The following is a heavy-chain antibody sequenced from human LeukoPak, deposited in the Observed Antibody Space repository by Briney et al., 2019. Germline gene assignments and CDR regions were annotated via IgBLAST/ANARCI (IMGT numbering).Heavy chain of an antibody. V-gene: IGHV3-13*01. CDR1: GFTFSSYD. Sequence: SGGSLRLSCAASGFTFSSYDMHWVRQATGKGLEWVSAIGTAGDTHYPGSAKGRFTISRENAKKSLYLQMNSLRAGDTAVYYCARGSGGAFDIWGQGTMVTVSS. CDR2: IGTAGDT. J-gene: IGHJ3*02. CDR3: ARGSGGAFDI. D-gene: IGHD3-16*01.